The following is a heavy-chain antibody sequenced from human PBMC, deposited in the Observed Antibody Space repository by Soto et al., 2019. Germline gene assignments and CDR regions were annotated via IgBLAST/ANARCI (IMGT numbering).Heavy chain of an antibody. CDR1: GDSITTGGRY. J-gene: IGHJ3*02. V-gene: IGHV4-31*02. D-gene: IGHD1-1*01. CDR2: IYYSGNT. Sequence: QVRLQEWGPGLVKPSQTLYIKYSVSGDSITTGGRYWSWIRQLPGKGLEWIGDIYYSGNTYYNASLKSRVTISVEAAKNQFSLKLSSVTAADTAVYYRAQVLVFTGGDGFDIWGQGRLVTVSS. CDR3: AQVLVFTGGDGFDI.